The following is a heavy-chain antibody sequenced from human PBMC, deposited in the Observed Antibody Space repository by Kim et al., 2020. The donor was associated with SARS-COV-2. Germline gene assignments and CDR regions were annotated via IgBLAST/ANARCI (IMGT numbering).Heavy chain of an antibody. V-gene: IGHV3-30*02. CDR3: LAATVPRGFAFDI. Sequence: YADSVKGRFTISRDNSKNTLYLQMSSLRAEDTAVYYCLAATVPRGFAFDIWGQGTMVTVSS. J-gene: IGHJ3*02. D-gene: IGHD2-15*01.